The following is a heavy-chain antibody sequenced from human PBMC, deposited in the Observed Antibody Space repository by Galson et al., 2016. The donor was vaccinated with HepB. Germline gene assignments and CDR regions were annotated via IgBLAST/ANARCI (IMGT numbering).Heavy chain of an antibody. CDR1: GASISGYY. D-gene: IGHD6-19*01. Sequence: ETLSLTCTVSGASISGYYLSWIRQPPGKGLEWIGYIYYSGRTNYNPSLKSRVTISVDTSKNQFSLKLSSVTAADTAVYYCARDDSGGWYGFHYRMDVWGQGTTVTVSS. V-gene: IGHV4-59*01. CDR3: ARDDSGGWYGFHYRMDV. CDR2: IYYSGRT. J-gene: IGHJ6*02.